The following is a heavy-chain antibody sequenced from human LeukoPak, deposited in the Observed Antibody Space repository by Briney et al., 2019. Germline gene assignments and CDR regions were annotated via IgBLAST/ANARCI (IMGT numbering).Heavy chain of an antibody. D-gene: IGHD1-7*01. V-gene: IGHV3-21*01. CDR1: GFTFSSYS. Sequence: GGSLRLSCAASGFTFSSYSMNWVRQAPGKGLEWVSCISSSSSYIYYADSVKGRFTISRDNAKNSLYLQMNSLRVEGTAVYYCARAHNWKYGTFDYWGQGTLVTVSS. CDR2: ISSSSSYI. CDR3: ARAHNWKYGTFDY. J-gene: IGHJ4*02.